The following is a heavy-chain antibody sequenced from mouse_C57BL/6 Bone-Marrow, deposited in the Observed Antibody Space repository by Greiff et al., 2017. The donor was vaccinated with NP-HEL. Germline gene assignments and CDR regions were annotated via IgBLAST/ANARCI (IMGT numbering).Heavy chain of an antibody. CDR1: GFNIKDDY. CDR2: IDPENGDT. J-gene: IGHJ1*03. V-gene: IGHV14-4*01. D-gene: IGHD1-1*01. CDR3: TTRVTTVVATYWYFDV. Sequence: EVKLMESGAELVRPGASVKLSCTASGFNIKDDYMHWVKQRPEQGLEWIGWIDPENGDTEYASMFPGQATITADTYSHTAYLEFSSLTCEETAVYYCTTRVTTVVATYWYFDVWGTGTTVTVSS.